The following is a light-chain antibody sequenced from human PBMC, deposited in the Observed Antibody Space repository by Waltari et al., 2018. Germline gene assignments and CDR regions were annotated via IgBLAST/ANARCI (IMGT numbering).Light chain of an antibody. CDR2: AAS. J-gene: IGKJ2*01. CDR3: QQSYGTPPYT. Sequence: EIQLTQFPSSLSASVGDRVTITCRASQTIATFLNSYQQKPGRAPKLLIYAASNLQSGVPSRFSGSGSVTEYTLTINSLQPEDFATYFCQQSYGTPPYTFGQGTRLEIK. V-gene: IGKV1-39*01. CDR1: QTIATF.